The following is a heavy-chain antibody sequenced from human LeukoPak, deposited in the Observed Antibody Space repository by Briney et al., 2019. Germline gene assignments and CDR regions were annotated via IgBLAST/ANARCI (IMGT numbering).Heavy chain of an antibody. CDR2: IYHSGST. J-gene: IGHJ6*03. V-gene: IGHV4-4*07. D-gene: IGHD6-19*01. CDR1: GGSISSYY. Sequence: SETLSLTCTVSGGSISSYYWSWIRQPAGKGLEWIGRIYHSGSTYYKSSLKSRATISIETSMNQISLKMRSVTAADTAVYYCVRGGGGSGWSDFSYYMDVWGKGTTVTVSS. CDR3: VRGGGGSGWSDFSYYMDV.